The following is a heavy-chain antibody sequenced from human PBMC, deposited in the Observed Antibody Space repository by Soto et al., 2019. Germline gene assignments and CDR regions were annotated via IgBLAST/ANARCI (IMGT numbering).Heavy chain of an antibody. Sequence: PGGSLRLSCAASGFTFSSYWMSWVRQAPGKGLEWVANIKQDGSEKYYVDSVKGRFTISRDNAKNSLYLQMNSLRAEDTAVYYCARVLYADAAFRSTIWNYWGQGTLVTVSS. V-gene: IGHV3-7*05. J-gene: IGHJ4*02. CDR1: GFTFSSYW. D-gene: IGHD2-8*01. CDR3: ARVLYADAAFRSTIWNY. CDR2: IKQDGSEK.